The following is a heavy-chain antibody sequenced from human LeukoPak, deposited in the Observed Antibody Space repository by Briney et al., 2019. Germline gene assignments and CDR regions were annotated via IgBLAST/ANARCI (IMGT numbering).Heavy chain of an antibody. CDR3: ARRRNYYDSSGFAFDY. J-gene: IGHJ4*02. CDR1: GFTFDDYG. V-gene: IGHV3-20*04. Sequence: GGSLRLSCAAPGFTFDDYGMSWVRQAPGKGLEWVSGINWNGGSTGYADSVKGRFTISRDNAKNSLYLQMNSLRAEDTALYYCARRRNYYDSSGFAFDYWGQGTLVTVSS. CDR2: INWNGGST. D-gene: IGHD3-22*01.